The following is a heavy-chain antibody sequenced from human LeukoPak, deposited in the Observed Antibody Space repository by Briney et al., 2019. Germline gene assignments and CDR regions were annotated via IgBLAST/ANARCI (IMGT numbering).Heavy chain of an antibody. CDR1: GGSISSYY. V-gene: IGHV4-59*08. CDR3: ARHDNYYDSSGYQ. CDR2: IYYSGST. D-gene: IGHD3-22*01. Sequence: SETLSLTCTVSGGSISSYYWSWIRQPPGKGLEWIGYIYYSGSTNYNPSLKSRVTISVDTSKNQFSLKLSSVTAADTAVYYCARHDNYYDSSGYQWGQGTLVTVSS. J-gene: IGHJ4*02.